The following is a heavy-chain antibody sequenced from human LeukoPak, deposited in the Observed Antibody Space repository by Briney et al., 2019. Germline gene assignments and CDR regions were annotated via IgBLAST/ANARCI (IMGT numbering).Heavy chain of an antibody. J-gene: IGHJ3*02. CDR3: VRVAADAFDI. CDR2: ISSSGSTI. D-gene: IGHD2-15*01. Sequence: GGSLRLSCAASGFTFSSYEMNWVRRAPGKGLEWVSYISSSGSTIYYADSVKGRFTISRDNAKNSLYLQMNSLRAEGTAVYYCVRVAADAFDIWGQGTMVTVSS. V-gene: IGHV3-48*03. CDR1: GFTFSSYE.